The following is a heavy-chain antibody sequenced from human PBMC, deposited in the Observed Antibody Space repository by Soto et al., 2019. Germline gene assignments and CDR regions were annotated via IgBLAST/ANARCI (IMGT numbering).Heavy chain of an antibody. J-gene: IGHJ6*02. D-gene: IGHD5-12*01. Sequence: QVQLVESGGGVVQPGRSLRLSCAASGFTFSSYGMHWVRQAPGKGLEWVAVIWYDGSNKYYADSVKGRFTISRDNSKHTLYLQMNSLRAEDTAVYSCARDRVATRGPYYYYGMDVWGQGTTVTVSS. V-gene: IGHV3-33*01. CDR1: GFTFSSYG. CDR3: ARDRVATRGPYYYYGMDV. CDR2: IWYDGSNK.